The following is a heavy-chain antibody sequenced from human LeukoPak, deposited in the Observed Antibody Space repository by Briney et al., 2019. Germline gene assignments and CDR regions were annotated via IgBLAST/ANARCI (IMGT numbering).Heavy chain of an antibody. Sequence: SETLSLTCTVSGGSISGFYWSWIRQPPGKGLEWIGYMSNNGATTYNPSLKSRVTISIDMSNNHFSLTLKSVTAADKAVYYCARARYSYGFDYWGQGTLVTVSS. J-gene: IGHJ4*02. CDR3: ARARYSYGFDY. CDR1: GGSISGFY. CDR2: MSNNGAT. V-gene: IGHV4-59*01. D-gene: IGHD5-18*01.